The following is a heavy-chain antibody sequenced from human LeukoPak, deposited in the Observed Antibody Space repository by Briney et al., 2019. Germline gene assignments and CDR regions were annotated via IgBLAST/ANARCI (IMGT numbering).Heavy chain of an antibody. CDR1: GGSISSGSDY. CDR3: ARGVVIAPQTFDY. D-gene: IGHD2-21*01. V-gene: IGHV4-61*01. CDR2: IYYSGST. Sequence: SQTLSLTCTVSGGSISSGSDYWTWIRQPPRKGLEWIGYIYYSGSTNYNPSLKSRATISVDTSKNQFSLQLSSVTAADTDVYYCARGVVIAPQTFDYWGQGTLVTVSS. J-gene: IGHJ4*02.